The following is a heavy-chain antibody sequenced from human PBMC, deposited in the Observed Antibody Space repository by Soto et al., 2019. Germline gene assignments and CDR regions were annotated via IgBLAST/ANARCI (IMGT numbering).Heavy chain of an antibody. CDR1: GFTFSSYS. V-gene: IGHV3-21*01. Sequence: GGYLRLSCAASGFTFSSYSMNWVRQAPGKGLEWVSSISSSSSYIYYADSVKGRFTISRDNAKNSLYLQMNSLRAEDTAVYYCARVGPTRGMDVWGQGTTVTVSS. D-gene: IGHD1-26*01. CDR2: ISSSSSYI. CDR3: ARVGPTRGMDV. J-gene: IGHJ6*02.